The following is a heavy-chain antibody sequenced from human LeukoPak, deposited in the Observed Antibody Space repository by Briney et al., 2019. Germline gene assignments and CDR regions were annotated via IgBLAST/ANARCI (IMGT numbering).Heavy chain of an antibody. CDR1: GYTFTSYY. V-gene: IGHV1-46*01. CDR2: INPSGGST. D-gene: IGHD3-16*01. CDR3: ARDYASNVPFDY. Sequence: ASVKVSCKASGYTFTSYYMHWVRQAPGQGLEWMGIINPSGGSTSYAQKFQGRVTMTRDTSTSTVYMELSSLGSEDTAVYYCARDYASNVPFDYWGQGTLVTASS. J-gene: IGHJ4*02.